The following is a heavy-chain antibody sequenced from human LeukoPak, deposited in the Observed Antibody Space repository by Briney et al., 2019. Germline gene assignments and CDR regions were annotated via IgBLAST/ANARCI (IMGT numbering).Heavy chain of an antibody. Sequence: GRSLRLSCAASGFTFSSYGMHWVRQAPGKGLEWVAVISYDGSNKYYADSVKGRFTISRDNSKNTLYLQMNSLRAEDTAVYYCAKDEKDIVLMVYAIVSGPDYWGQGTLVTVSS. CDR3: AKDEKDIVLMVYAIVSGPDY. V-gene: IGHV3-30*18. CDR2: ISYDGSNK. J-gene: IGHJ4*02. D-gene: IGHD2-8*01. CDR1: GFTFSSYG.